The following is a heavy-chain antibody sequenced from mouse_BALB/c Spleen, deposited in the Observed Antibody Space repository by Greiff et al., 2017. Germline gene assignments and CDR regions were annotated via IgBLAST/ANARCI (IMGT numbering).Heavy chain of an antibody. CDR1: GFSLTSYG. J-gene: IGHJ4*01. D-gene: IGHD2-14*01. V-gene: IGHV2-9*02. Sequence: VKLVESGPGLVAPSQSLSITCTVSGFSLTSYGVHWVRQPPGKGLEWLGVIWAGGSTNYNSALMSRLSISKDNSKSQVFLKMNSLQTDDTAMYYCATHYRYDGAMDYWGQGTSVTVSS. CDR2: IWAGGST. CDR3: ATHYRYDGAMDY.